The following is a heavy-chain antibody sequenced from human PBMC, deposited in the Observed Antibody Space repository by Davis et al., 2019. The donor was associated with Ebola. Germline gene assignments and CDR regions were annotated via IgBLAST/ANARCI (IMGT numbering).Heavy chain of an antibody. CDR3: ARGSGSYYFYY. D-gene: IGHD1-26*01. J-gene: IGHJ4*02. CDR2: IYYSGST. CDR1: GGSINSDY. V-gene: IGHV4-59*12. Sequence: PSETLSLTCTVSGGSINSDYWSWIRQPPGQGLEWIGYIYYSGSTNYNPSLKSRVTISLDTSKNQFSLKLSSVTVADTAVYYCARGSGSYYFYYWGQGTLVTVSS.